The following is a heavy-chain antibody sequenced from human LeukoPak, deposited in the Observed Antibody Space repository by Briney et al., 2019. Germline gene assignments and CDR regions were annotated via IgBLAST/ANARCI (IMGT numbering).Heavy chain of an antibody. Sequence: NTSETLSLTCTVSGASVSSASYWTWIRQPPGKGVEWIAHIYNGVNTNYNPSLKSRVTISVDTSKNQFSLRLNSVTAADTAVYYCARYDFWSDRGIDYWGQGTLVTVSS. D-gene: IGHD3-3*01. V-gene: IGHV4-61*01. CDR3: ARYDFWSDRGIDY. J-gene: IGHJ4*02. CDR1: GASVSSASY. CDR2: IYNGVNT.